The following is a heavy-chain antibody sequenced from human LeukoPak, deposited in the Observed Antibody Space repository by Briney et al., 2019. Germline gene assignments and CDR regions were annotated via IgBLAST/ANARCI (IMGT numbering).Heavy chain of an antibody. V-gene: IGHV3-33*01. J-gene: IGHJ4*02. D-gene: IGHD3-22*01. Sequence: GGSLRLSCAASGFTFSNYGTHWVRQAPGKGLEWVALIWYDGSDKYYADSVKGRFTISRDNSKSTLYLQMNSLRAEDTAVYYCARGNYDSSGSFDYWGQGTLVTVSS. CDR1: GFTFSNYG. CDR2: IWYDGSDK. CDR3: ARGNYDSSGSFDY.